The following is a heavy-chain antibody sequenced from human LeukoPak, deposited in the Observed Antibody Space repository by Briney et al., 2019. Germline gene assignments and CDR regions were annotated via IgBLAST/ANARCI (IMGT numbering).Heavy chain of an antibody. D-gene: IGHD3-3*01. CDR3: AKDERYYGVRSGYYR. V-gene: IGHV3-23*01. CDR1: GFAFSSYA. CDR2: ISASGGGT. J-gene: IGHJ4*02. Sequence: GGSLRLSCAASGFAFSSYAMSWVRQAPGKGLEWVSAISASGGGTYYADSVKGRFTISRDNSKNTLYLQMNSLRAEDTAVYYCAKDERYYGVRSGYYRWGQGTLVTVSS.